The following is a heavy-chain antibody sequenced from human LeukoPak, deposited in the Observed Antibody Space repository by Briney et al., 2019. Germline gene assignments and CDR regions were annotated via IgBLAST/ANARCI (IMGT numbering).Heavy chain of an antibody. Sequence: PSETLSLTCAVYGGSFSGYYWSWIRQPPGKGLEWIGSIYYSGSTYYNPSLKSRVTISVDTSKNQFSLKLSSVTAADTAVYYCARERGGGSYREFDYWGQGTLVTVSS. D-gene: IGHD1-26*01. CDR1: GGSFSGYY. CDR2: IYYSGST. V-gene: IGHV4-34*01. J-gene: IGHJ4*02. CDR3: ARERGGGSYREFDY.